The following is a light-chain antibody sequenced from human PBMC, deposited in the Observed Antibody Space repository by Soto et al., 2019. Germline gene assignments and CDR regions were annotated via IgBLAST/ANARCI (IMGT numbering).Light chain of an antibody. Sequence: QSVLTQPPSASGTPGQRVTISCSGATSNFGTKSVNWYQHLPGAAPRLLIYNSDQRPSGVPDRFSGSKSGTSASLAISALQSADEGDYFCASWDDTLHGPLFGGGTKLTVL. CDR3: ASWDDTLHGPL. J-gene: IGLJ2*01. CDR2: NSD. V-gene: IGLV1-44*01. CDR1: TSNFGTKS.